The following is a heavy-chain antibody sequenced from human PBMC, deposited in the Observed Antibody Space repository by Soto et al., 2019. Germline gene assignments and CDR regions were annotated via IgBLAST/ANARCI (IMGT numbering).Heavy chain of an antibody. D-gene: IGHD2-21*02. V-gene: IGHV4-30-4*01. CDR3: ASSVVTAIETHHFDY. J-gene: IGHJ4*02. CDR2: IYYSGST. CDR1: GGSISSGDYY. Sequence: QVQLQESGPGLVKPSQTLSLTCTVSGGSISSGDYYWSWVRQPPGKGLEWIGYIYYSGSTYYNPSLKSRVTISVDTSKNQCSLKLSSVPAADTAVYYCASSVVTAIETHHFDYWGQGTLVTVSS.